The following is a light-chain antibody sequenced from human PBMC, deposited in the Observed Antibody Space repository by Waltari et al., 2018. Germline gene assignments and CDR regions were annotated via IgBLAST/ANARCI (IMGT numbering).Light chain of an antibody. Sequence: DIQMTQSPSSLSASIGDRVTITCQASQDIINYLNWYQQTPGKAPKLLIYDASNLATGVPSRFSGGGSGTDFSLIITSLHPEDIATYFCQQYENLPYTFGQGTKLEIK. CDR2: DAS. V-gene: IGKV1-33*01. J-gene: IGKJ2*01. CDR3: QQYENLPYT. CDR1: QDIINY.